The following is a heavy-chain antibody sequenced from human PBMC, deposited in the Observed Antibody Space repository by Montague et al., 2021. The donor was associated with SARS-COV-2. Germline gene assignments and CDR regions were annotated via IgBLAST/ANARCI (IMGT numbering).Heavy chain of an antibody. J-gene: IGHJ4*02. CDR3: ARHGKTRIAMIVVVIGYFDY. CDR2: IYYSGST. CDR1: GSISSSSYY. D-gene: IGHD3-22*01. V-gene: IGHV4-39*01. Sequence: SETLSLTCTVSGSISSSSYYWGWIRQPPGKGLEWIGSIYYSGSTYYNPSLKSRVTISVDTSKNQFSLKPSSVTAADTAVYYCARHGKTRIAMIVVVIGYFDYWGQGTLVTVSS.